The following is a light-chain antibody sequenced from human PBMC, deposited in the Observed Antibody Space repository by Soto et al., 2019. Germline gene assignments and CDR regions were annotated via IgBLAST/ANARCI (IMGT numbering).Light chain of an antibody. V-gene: IGKV3-15*01. CDR3: QQYNNWPPWT. J-gene: IGKJ1*01. CDR2: HAS. Sequence: EIVFTQSPCTLALSPGERASLSCRASQSVSSHLAWYQQKPGQAPRLLIYHASTRATGIPARFSGSGSGTEFTLTISSLQSEDFAVYYCQQYNNWPPWTFGQGTKVDIK. CDR1: QSVSSH.